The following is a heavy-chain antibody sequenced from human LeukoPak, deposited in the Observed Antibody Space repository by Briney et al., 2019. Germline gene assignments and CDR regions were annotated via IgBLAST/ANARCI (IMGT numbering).Heavy chain of an antibody. Sequence: GGSLRLSCAASGFTFSSYGMHWVRQAPGKGLEWVAYIQYDGSNEQYADSVKGRFSISRDSSKNILYLQMNSLRAEDTAVYYCARGGYCSSTSCYSDYYYMDVWGKGTTVTVSS. CDR2: IQYDGSNE. D-gene: IGHD2-2*01. CDR1: GFTFSSYG. CDR3: ARGGYCSSTSCYSDYYYMDV. J-gene: IGHJ6*03. V-gene: IGHV3-30*02.